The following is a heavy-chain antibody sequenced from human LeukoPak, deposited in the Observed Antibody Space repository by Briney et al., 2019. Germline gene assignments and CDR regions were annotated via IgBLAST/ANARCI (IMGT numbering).Heavy chain of an antibody. V-gene: IGHV3-53*01. J-gene: IGHJ4*02. CDR1: GFTVSSNS. CDR3: ARRAGAYSHPYDY. Sequence: GGSLRLSCTVSGFTVSSNSMSWVRQAPGKGQEWVSFIYSGTIHYSDSVKGRFTISRDNSKNTLYLQMNSLRAEDTAVYYCARRAGAYSHPYDYWGQGTLVTVSS. D-gene: IGHD4/OR15-4a*01. CDR2: IYSGTI.